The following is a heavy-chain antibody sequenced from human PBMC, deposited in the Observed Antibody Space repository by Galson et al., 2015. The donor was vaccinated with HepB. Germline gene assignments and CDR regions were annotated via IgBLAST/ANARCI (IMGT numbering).Heavy chain of an antibody. CDR1: GFTFSSYG. CDR2: ISYDGSNK. V-gene: IGHV3-30*18. Sequence: SLRLSCAASGFTFSSYGMHWVRQAPGKGLEWVAVISYDGSNKYYADSVKGRFTISRDNSKNTLYLQMNSLRAEDTAVYYCAKGEGFFDYWGQGTLVTVSS. J-gene: IGHJ4*02. CDR3: AKGEGFFDY.